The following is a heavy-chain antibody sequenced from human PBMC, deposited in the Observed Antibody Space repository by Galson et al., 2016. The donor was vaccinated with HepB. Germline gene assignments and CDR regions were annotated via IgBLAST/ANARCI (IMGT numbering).Heavy chain of an antibody. D-gene: IGHD2-15*01. J-gene: IGHJ6*04. CDR3: ARARPGEKDCSGGSCFHYNYAMDV. V-gene: IGHV3-53*01. Sequence: SLRLSCAASGLTVSRDYMTWVRQAPGKGLEWVSVIYTGGSTYYADSVKGRFTISSDSPKNTLYLQMTSLRAEDTAVYYCARARPGEKDCSGGSCFHYNYAMDVWGKGTTVTVSS. CDR2: IYTGGST. CDR1: GLTVSRDY.